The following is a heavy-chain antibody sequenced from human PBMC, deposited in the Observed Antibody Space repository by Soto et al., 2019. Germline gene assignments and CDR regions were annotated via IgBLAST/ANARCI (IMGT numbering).Heavy chain of an antibody. Sequence: ASVKVSCKASGYTFTGYYMHWVRQAPGQGLEWMGWINPNSGGTNYAQKFQGRVTMTRDTSISTAYMELSRLRSDDTAVYYCARLSHDSSGYRPTDYWGQGTLVTVSS. CDR1: GYTFTGYY. CDR3: ARLSHDSSGYRPTDY. D-gene: IGHD3-22*01. J-gene: IGHJ4*02. V-gene: IGHV1-2*02. CDR2: INPNSGGT.